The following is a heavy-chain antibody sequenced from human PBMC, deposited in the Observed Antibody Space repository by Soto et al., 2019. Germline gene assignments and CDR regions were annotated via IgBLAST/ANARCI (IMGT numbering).Heavy chain of an antibody. CDR2: IIPSLGIA. J-gene: IGHJ4*02. D-gene: IGHD6-13*01. V-gene: IGHV1-69*02. Sequence: QVQLVQSGAEVKKPGSSVKVSCKASGGTFSSYTISWVRQAPGQGLEWMGRIIPSLGIANYAQKFQGSVTITADKSTSTAYMELSSLRSEDTAVYYCARGGQAAALHWGQGTLVTVSS. CDR1: GGTFSSYT. CDR3: ARGGQAAALH.